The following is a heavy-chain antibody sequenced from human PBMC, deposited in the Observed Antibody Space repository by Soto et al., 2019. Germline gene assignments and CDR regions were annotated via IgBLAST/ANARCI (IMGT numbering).Heavy chain of an antibody. CDR2: VNEDGSEK. V-gene: IGHV3-7*01. Sequence: GGSLRLSCAASGFTFSSHWMSWVRQAPGKGLEWVARVNEDGSEKQYVDSVKGRFSISRDNAENSLNLQMNSLRGEDTAVYYCMRDFQAFWGQGTLVTVSS. J-gene: IGHJ4*02. CDR1: GFTFSSHW. CDR3: MRDFQAF.